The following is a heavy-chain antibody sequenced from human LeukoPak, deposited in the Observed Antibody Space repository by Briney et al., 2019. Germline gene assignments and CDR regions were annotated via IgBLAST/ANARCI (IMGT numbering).Heavy chain of an antibody. CDR1: GGTFSSYA. Sequence: ASVKVSCKASGGTFSSYAISWVRQAPGQGLEWMGRIIPILGIANYAQKFQGRVTITADKSTSTAYMELSSLRSEDTAVYYCARPYSGNSGGPAWFDPWGQGTLVTVSS. V-gene: IGHV1-69*04. D-gene: IGHD1-26*01. CDR2: IIPILGIA. J-gene: IGHJ5*02. CDR3: ARPYSGNSGGPAWFDP.